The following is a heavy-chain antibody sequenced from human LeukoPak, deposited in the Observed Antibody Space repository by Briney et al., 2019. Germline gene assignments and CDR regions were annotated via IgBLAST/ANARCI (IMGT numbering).Heavy chain of an antibody. CDR1: GYSLSSGSY. CDR2: IWHSGTT. V-gene: IGHV4-38-2*01. D-gene: IGHD4-17*01. J-gene: IGHJ4*02. Sequence: SETLSLTCGVSGYSLSSGSYWAWIRPTPGKRLEWVGTIWHSGTTFYNPSLQSRVTISLDTSRNQIALRLTSVTAADTAVYYCAKVPDGDYVGWGQGTLVTVSA. CDR3: AKVPDGDYVG.